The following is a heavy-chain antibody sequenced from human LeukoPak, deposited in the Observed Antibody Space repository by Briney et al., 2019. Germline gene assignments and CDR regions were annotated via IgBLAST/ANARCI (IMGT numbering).Heavy chain of an antibody. CDR1: GYTFTSYY. D-gene: IGHD2-2*01. CDR3: ARDRGIVVVPAVDYYYYYGMDV. Sequence: GASVKVSCKASGYTFTSYYMHWVRQAPGQGLEWMGIINLSGGSTSYAQKFQGRVTMIRDTSTSTVYMELSSLRSEDTAVYYCARDRGIVVVPAVDYYYYYGMDVWGQGTTVTVSS. V-gene: IGHV1-46*01. CDR2: INLSGGST. J-gene: IGHJ6*02.